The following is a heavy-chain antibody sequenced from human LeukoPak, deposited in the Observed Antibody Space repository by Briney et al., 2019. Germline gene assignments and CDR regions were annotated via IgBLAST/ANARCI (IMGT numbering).Heavy chain of an antibody. Sequence: SETLSLTCTVSGGSISSYYWSWIRQPAGKGLEWIGRIYTSGSTNYNPYLKSRVTISVDTSKNQFSLKLSSVAAADTAVYYCARHIGGGIEDMDVWGKGTKVIVSS. J-gene: IGHJ6*03. CDR3: ARHIGGGIEDMDV. CDR1: GGSISSYY. V-gene: IGHV4-4*07. CDR2: IYTSGST. D-gene: IGHD3-16*02.